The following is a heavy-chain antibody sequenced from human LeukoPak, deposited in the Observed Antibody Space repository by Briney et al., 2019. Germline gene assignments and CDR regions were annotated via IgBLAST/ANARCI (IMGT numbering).Heavy chain of an antibody. CDR2: ISYDGSNK. V-gene: IGHV3-30*03. J-gene: IGHJ4*02. D-gene: IGHD6-19*01. Sequence: GGSLRLSCAASGFTFSSYGMHWVRQAPGKGLEWVAVISYDGSNKYYADSVKGRFTISRDNSKNTLYLQMNSLRAEDTAVYYCARDLAVAGTRTFDYWGQGTLVTVSS. CDR1: GFTFSSYG. CDR3: ARDLAVAGTRTFDY.